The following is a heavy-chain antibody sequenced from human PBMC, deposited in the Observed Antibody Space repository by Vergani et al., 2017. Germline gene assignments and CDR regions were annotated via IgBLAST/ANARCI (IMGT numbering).Heavy chain of an antibody. V-gene: IGHV3-15*01. CDR1: GFTFNNAW. Sequence: EVQLVESGGGLVQPGVSLRLSCAASGFTFNNAWMSWVRQAPGKGLEWVGRIKSKIDGGTTDYAAPVKGRFTISRDDSKNTLYLQMNSLKTEDTAVYYCTTDHYYYYYMDVWGKGTTVTVSS. J-gene: IGHJ6*03. CDR2: IKSKIDGGTT. CDR3: TTDHYYYYYMDV.